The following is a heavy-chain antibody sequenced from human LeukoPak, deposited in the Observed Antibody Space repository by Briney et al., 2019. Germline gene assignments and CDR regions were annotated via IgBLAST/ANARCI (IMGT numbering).Heavy chain of an antibody. CDR2: ISSSSSTI. Sequence: PGGSLRLSCAASGFTFSSYSMNWVRQAPGKGLEWVSYISSSSSTIYYADSVKGRFTISRDNAKNSLYLQMNSLRAEDTAVYYCARDDSGLLWFGESYGMDVWGQGTTVTVSS. J-gene: IGHJ6*02. V-gene: IGHV3-48*04. CDR1: GFTFSSYS. D-gene: IGHD3-10*01. CDR3: ARDDSGLLWFGESYGMDV.